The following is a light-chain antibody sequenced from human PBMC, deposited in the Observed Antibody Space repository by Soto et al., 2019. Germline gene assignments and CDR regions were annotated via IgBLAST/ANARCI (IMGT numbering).Light chain of an antibody. V-gene: IGLV2-14*01. CDR2: EVT. Sequence: QSVLAPPAFLSCSPLQSITISVTVSSSAVADYNSASWFRQHPGKAPKIMIYEVTYRASGVSSRVSGSKSDNTASLTVSGLQAEDEADYYCSSYAGSSNVFGTGTKVTVL. CDR3: SSYAGSSNV. J-gene: IGLJ1*01. CDR1: SSAVADYNS.